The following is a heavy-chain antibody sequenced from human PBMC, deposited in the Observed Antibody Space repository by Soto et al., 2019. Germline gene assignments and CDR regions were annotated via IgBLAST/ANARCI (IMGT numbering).Heavy chain of an antibody. CDR2: ISGSGGST. CDR1: GFTFSSYA. J-gene: IGHJ4*02. V-gene: IGHV3-23*01. Sequence: EVQLLESGGGLVQPGGSLRLSCAASGFTFSSYAMSWVRQAPGKGLEWVSAISGSGGSTYYADSVKGRFTISRDNSKNRWYRKWTGRGAEDRAFYYCAKGFGGAGVGIIDSWGKGPLVPVPS. CDR3: AKGFGGAGVGIIDS. D-gene: IGHD3-16*01.